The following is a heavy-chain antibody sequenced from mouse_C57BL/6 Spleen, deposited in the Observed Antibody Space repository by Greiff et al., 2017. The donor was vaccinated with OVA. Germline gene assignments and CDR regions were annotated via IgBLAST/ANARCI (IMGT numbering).Heavy chain of an antibody. Sequence: QVQLKESGPELVKPGASVKISCKASGYAFSSSWLNWVKQRPGKGLECLGRIYPGDGDTNYTGKFKGKATMTADKSSSTAYMQLSSLTSEDSAVYFGARRAMDYWGQGTSVTVSS. CDR3: ARRAMDY. CDR2: IYPGDGDT. J-gene: IGHJ4*01. CDR1: GYAFSSSW. V-gene: IGHV1-82*01.